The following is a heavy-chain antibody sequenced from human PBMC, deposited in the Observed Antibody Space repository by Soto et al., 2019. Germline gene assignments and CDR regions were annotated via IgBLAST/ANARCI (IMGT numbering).Heavy chain of an antibody. V-gene: IGHV3-23*01. CDR3: AKDGEPAKDIVVVPAAMWREFDP. Sequence: GGSLRLSCAASGFTFSSYAMSWVRQAPGKGLEWVSAISGSGGSTYYADSVKGRFTISRDNSKNTLYLQMNSLRAEDTAVYYCAKDGEPAKDIVVVPAAMWREFDPWGQGTLVTVSS. CDR1: GFTFSSYA. CDR2: ISGSGGST. J-gene: IGHJ5*02. D-gene: IGHD2-2*01.